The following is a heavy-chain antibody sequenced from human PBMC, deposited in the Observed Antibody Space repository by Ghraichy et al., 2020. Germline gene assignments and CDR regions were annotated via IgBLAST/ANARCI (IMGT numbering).Heavy chain of an antibody. V-gene: IGHV4-59*01. CDR3: ARHYVGYYYYGMDV. Sequence: ESLNISCTVSGGSISSYYWSWIRQPPGKGLEWIGYIYYSGSTNYNPSLKSRVTISVDTSKNQFSLKLSSVTAADTAVYYCARHYVGYYYYGMDVWGQGTTVTVSS. J-gene: IGHJ6*02. CDR1: GGSISSYY. D-gene: IGHD4-17*01. CDR2: IYYSGST.